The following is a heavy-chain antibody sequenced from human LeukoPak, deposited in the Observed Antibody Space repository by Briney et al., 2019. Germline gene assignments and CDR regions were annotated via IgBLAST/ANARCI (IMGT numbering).Heavy chain of an antibody. CDR1: GYTFNTYA. Sequence: ASVKVSCKTSGYTFNTYAITWLRQAPGQGLEWMGWISTYKGHTKYAHKLQGRVTLTTDTSASTAYMELRSLRFDDTAVYYCATDSRLSYGQFDYWGQGTLVTVSS. V-gene: IGHV1-18*01. J-gene: IGHJ4*02. CDR2: ISTYKGHT. D-gene: IGHD5-18*01. CDR3: ATDSRLSYGQFDY.